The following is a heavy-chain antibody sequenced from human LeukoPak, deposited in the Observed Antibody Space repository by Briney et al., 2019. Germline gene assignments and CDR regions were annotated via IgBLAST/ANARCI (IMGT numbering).Heavy chain of an antibody. CDR1: GYTFTTYA. V-gene: IGHV7-4-1*02. Sequence: GASVKVSCEASGYTFTTYAIHWVRQAPGQGLEWMGWIDTYTGNPTYAQGFTGRFVFSLDASVTTAYLQISSLKAEDTGVYYCARKQQLSYYYGVDVWGQGTTVTVSS. J-gene: IGHJ6*02. CDR2: IDTYTGNP. CDR3: ARKQQLSYYYGVDV. D-gene: IGHD6-13*01.